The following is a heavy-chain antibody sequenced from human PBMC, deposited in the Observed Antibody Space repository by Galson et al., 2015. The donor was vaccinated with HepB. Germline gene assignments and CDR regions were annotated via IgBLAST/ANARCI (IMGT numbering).Heavy chain of an antibody. CDR3: ARGGPYGWGSYYSSPLDV. CDR1: GFTFRNYA. Sequence: RLSCAASGFTFRNYAIHWVRQPPGKGLEWVAVISYDENNKFYADSVRGRFTISRDNSRNTLHLQMLSLSTEDTAVYYCARGGPYGWGSYYSSPLDVWGRGTTVTVSS. V-gene: IGHV3-30-3*01. J-gene: IGHJ6*02. D-gene: IGHD3-10*01. CDR2: ISYDENNK.